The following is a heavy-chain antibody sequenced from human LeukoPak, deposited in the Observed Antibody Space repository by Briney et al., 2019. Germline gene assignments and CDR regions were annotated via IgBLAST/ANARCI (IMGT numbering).Heavy chain of an antibody. V-gene: IGHV3-23*01. D-gene: IGHD1-26*01. Sequence: GGSLRLSCAASGFTFSSYAMSWVRQAPGKGLEWVSAISGSGSSTYYADSVKGRFTISRDNSKNSLYLQMNSLRDEDTAVYYCAKGPAFASGSYYHYWGQGTLVTVSS. J-gene: IGHJ4*02. CDR3: AKGPAFASGSYYHY. CDR2: ISGSGSST. CDR1: GFTFSSYA.